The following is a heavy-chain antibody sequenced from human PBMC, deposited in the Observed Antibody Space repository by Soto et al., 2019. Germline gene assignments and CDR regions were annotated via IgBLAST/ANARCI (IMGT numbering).Heavy chain of an antibody. CDR2: ISAYNGNT. CDR1: GYTFTSYG. J-gene: IGHJ4*02. Sequence: ASVKVSCKASGYTFTSYGISWLRQAPGQGLEWMGWISAYNGNTNYAQKLQGRVTMTTDTSTSTAYMELRSLRSDDTAVYYCARDLAYERLLDYWGQGTLVTVSS. D-gene: IGHD3-22*01. V-gene: IGHV1-18*01. CDR3: ARDLAYERLLDY.